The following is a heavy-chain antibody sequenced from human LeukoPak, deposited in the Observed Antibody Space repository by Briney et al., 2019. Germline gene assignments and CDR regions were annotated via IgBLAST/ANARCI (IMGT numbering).Heavy chain of an antibody. CDR2: ISSSSSYI. D-gene: IGHD3-10*01. CDR3: ARAVLWFGEPWDYFGY. Sequence: GGSLRLSCAASGFTFSSYSMNWVRQAPGKGLEWLSSISSSSSYIYYADSVKGRFTTSRDNAKNSLYLQMNSLRAEDTAVYYCARAVLWFGEPWDYFGYWGQGTLVTVSS. CDR1: GFTFSSYS. V-gene: IGHV3-21*01. J-gene: IGHJ4*02.